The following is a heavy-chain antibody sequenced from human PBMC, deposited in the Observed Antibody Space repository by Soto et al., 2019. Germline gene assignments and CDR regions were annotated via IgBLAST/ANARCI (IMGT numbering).Heavy chain of an antibody. CDR3: ARGVHAGPYYFDY. CDR2: IYYSGST. CDR1: GGSISSYY. J-gene: IGHJ4*02. D-gene: IGHD6-13*01. Sequence: SETLSLTCTVSGGSISSYYWSWIRQPPGKGLEWIGYIYYSGSTNYNPSLKGRVTISVDTSKNQFSLKLSSVTAADTAVYYCARGVHAGPYYFDYWGQGTLVTVS. V-gene: IGHV4-59*01.